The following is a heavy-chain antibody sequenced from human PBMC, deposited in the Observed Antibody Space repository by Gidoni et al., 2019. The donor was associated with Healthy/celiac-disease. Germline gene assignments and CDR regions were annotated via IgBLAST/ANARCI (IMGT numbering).Heavy chain of an antibody. CDR3: ARWSNYYDSSGYLPPWWYFDL. D-gene: IGHD3-22*01. Sequence: QLQLQESGPGLVKPSETLSLTCTVSGGSISSSSYYWGWIRQPPGKGLEWIGSIYYSGSTYYNPSLKSRVTISVDTSKNQFSLKLSSVTAADTAVYYCARWSNYYDSSGYLPPWWYFDLWGRGTLVTVSS. CDR2: IYYSGST. CDR1: GGSISSSSYY. V-gene: IGHV4-39*01. J-gene: IGHJ2*01.